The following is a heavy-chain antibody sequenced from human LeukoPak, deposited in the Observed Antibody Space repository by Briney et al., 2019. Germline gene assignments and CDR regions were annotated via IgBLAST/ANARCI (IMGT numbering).Heavy chain of an antibody. CDR2: ISYDGTHK. J-gene: IGHJ4*02. V-gene: IGHV3-30*03. CDR3: ARMSGYGAFDY. D-gene: IGHD5-12*01. CDR1: GFTVSSNY. Sequence: GGSLRLSCAASGFTVSSNYMSWVRQAPGKGLEWVAVISYDGTHKYYVDSVKGRFTISRDNSKNTLSLQMNSLRPEDTAVYYCARMSGYGAFDYWGQGTLVTVSS.